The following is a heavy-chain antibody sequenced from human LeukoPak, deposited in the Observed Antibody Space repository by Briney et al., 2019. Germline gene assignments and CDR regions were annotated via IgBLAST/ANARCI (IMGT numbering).Heavy chain of an antibody. J-gene: IGHJ4*02. CDR1: GFTFSSYS. Sequence: SGGSLRLSCAASGFTFSSYSVNWVRQAPGKGLEWVSSISSSSGYIYYADSVKGRFTISRDNAKNSLYLQMNSLRAEDTAVYYCARSMPFYYDSSGSFDYWGQGTLVTVSS. D-gene: IGHD3-22*01. CDR3: ARSMPFYYDSSGSFDY. V-gene: IGHV3-21*01. CDR2: ISSSSGYI.